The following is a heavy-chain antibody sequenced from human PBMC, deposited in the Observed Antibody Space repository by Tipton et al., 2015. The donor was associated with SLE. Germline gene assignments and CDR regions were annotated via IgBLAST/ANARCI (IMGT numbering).Heavy chain of an antibody. CDR3: ARGVVTGIIDY. V-gene: IGHV4-61*01. J-gene: IGHJ4*02. CDR1: GDSFSSSFGSYY. D-gene: IGHD2-21*02. Sequence: TLSLTCTVSGDSFSSSFGSYYWNWIRQSPGKGLEWIGNIYYSWNTNYNPSLKSRVTMSVDTSNKEFSLKVTSVIAADTAVYYCARGVVTGIIDYWGQGTLVTVSS. CDR2: IYYSWNT.